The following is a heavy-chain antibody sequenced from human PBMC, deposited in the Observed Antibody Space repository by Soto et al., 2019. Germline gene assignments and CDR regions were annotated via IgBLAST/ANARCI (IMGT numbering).Heavy chain of an antibody. Sequence: SGPTLVNPTQTLTLTCTFSGFSLSTSGVGVGWIRQPPGKALEWLALVYWNDDKRYSPSLKSRLTITKDTSKNQVVLTMTNMDPVDTATYFCAHSYYGDHCDSWGQGTLVTVSS. CDR3: AHSYYGDHCDS. CDR2: VYWNDDK. CDR1: GFSLSTSGVG. D-gene: IGHD4-17*01. J-gene: IGHJ4*02. V-gene: IGHV2-5*01.